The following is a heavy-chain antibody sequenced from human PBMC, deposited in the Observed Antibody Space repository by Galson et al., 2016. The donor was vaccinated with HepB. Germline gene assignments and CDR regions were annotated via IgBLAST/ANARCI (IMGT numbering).Heavy chain of an antibody. J-gene: IGHJ4*02. CDR1: GGSINSSSFY. CDR2: FYFGANT. Sequence: SETLSLTCSVSGGSINSSSFYWGWIRQSPGRGLEWIGTFYFGANTYYNPSLKSRVTISVDTSKNQFSLRVTSVTAEDKAIYYCASKGKEWLVHGYFNYWGQGTLATVSS. CDR3: ASKGKEWLVHGYFNY. D-gene: IGHD6-19*01. V-gene: IGHV4-39*01.